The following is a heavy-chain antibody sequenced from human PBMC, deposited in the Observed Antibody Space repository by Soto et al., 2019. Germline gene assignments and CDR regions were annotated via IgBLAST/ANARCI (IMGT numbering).Heavy chain of an antibody. D-gene: IGHD3-3*01. CDR2: IYYSGST. CDR3: ARGITIFGVVIPSYYFDY. J-gene: IGHJ4*02. V-gene: IGHV4-31*03. Sequence: SETLSLTCTVSCGSIRSGGYYWSWIRQHPGKGLEWIGYIYYSGSTYYNPSLKSRVTISVDTSKNQFSLKLSSVTAADTAVYYCARGITIFGVVIPSYYFDYWGQGTLVTVSS. CDR1: CGSIRSGGYY.